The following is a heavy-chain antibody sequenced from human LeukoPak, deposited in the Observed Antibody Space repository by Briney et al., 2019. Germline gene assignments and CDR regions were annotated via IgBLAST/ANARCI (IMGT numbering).Heavy chain of an antibody. D-gene: IGHD2-15*01. CDR1: GGSISSSSYY. V-gene: IGHV4-39*07. CDR2: IYYSGST. CDR3: ARSFKPDYCSGGSCYPSHYYYYYMDV. J-gene: IGHJ6*03. Sequence: SETLSLTCTVSGGSISSSSYYWGWIRQPPGKGLEWIGSIYYSGSTYYNPSLKSRVTISVDTSKNQFSLKLSSVTAADTAVYYCARSFKPDYCSGGSCYPSHYYYYYMDVWGKGTTVTISS.